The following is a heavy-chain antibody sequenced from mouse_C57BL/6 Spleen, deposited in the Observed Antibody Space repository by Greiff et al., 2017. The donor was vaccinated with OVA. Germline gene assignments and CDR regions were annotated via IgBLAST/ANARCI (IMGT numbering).Heavy chain of an antibody. J-gene: IGHJ2*01. CDR2: IYPGDGDT. CDR3: ARAYYYGSSFDY. CDR1: GYAFSSYW. Sequence: VKLQESGAELVKPGASVKISCKASGYAFSSYWMNWVKQRPGKGLEWIGQIYPGDGDTNYNGKFKGKATLTADKSSSTAYMQLSSLTSKDSAVNFCARAYYYGSSFDYWGQGTTRTVSS. D-gene: IGHD1-1*01. V-gene: IGHV1-80*01.